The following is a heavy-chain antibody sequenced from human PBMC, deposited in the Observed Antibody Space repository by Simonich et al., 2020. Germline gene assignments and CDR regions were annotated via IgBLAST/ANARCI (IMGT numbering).Heavy chain of an antibody. CDR1: GYTFTGYY. Sequence: QVQLVQSGAEVKKPGASVKVSCKASGYTFTGYYMHWVRPAPGQGLEWMGWINPNSGGTNYAQKFQGRVTMTRDTSISTAYMELSRLRSDDTAVYYCARSHIAAAGTGYFQHWGQGTLVTVSS. CDR2: INPNSGGT. CDR3: ARSHIAAAGTGYFQH. V-gene: IGHV1-2*02. J-gene: IGHJ1*01. D-gene: IGHD6-13*01.